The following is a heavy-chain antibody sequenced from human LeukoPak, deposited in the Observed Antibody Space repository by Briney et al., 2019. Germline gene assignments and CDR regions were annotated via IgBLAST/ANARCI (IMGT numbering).Heavy chain of an antibody. D-gene: IGHD3-10*01. J-gene: IGHJ3*02. V-gene: IGHV3-23*01. CDR3: AKVTGSGSYLADAFDI. CDR1: GLTFGNYG. CDR2: ISGSGDST. Sequence: PGGSLRLSCVASGLTFGNYGMNWVRQAPGKGLEWVSAISGSGDSTYHADSVRGRFTVSRDNSKNTLYLQMKSLSAEDTAVYYCAKVTGSGSYLADAFDIWGHGTVVTVSS.